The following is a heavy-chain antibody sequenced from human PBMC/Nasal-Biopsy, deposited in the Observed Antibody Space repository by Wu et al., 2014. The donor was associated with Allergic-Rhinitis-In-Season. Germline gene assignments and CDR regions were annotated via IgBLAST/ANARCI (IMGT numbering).Heavy chain of an antibody. V-gene: IGHV4-30-4*05. Sequence: STNYNPSLKSRVTISVDTSKNQFSLKLSSVTAADTAVYYCARADYGRAYFDLWGRGTLVTVSS. D-gene: IGHD4-17*01. CDR2: ST. J-gene: IGHJ2*01. CDR3: ARADYGRAYFDL.